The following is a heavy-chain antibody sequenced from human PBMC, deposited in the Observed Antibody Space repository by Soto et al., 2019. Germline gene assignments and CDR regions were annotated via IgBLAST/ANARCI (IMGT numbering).Heavy chain of an antibody. Sequence: QVQLVQSGAEVKKPESSVKVSCKAPGGTFSTYAISWVRQAPGQGLEWMGGIIPMFGTANYAQRFQDRVTITADEYTNTVYMELSSLRSEATAVYFCASGIQLWLRRINNGYSGWGQGTLVTVSS. CDR3: ASGIQLWLRRINNGYSG. D-gene: IGHD5-18*01. J-gene: IGHJ4*02. CDR1: GGTFSTYA. V-gene: IGHV1-69*12. CDR2: IIPMFGTA.